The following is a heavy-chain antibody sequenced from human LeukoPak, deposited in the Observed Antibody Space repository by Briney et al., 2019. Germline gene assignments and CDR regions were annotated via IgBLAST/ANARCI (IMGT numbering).Heavy chain of an antibody. D-gene: IGHD3-16*01. CDR3: ARHFTGPGTYTPYFGMDV. J-gene: IGHJ6*02. Sequence: SETLSLTCTVSGGSIRSYYCSWIRQPPGKGLEWVGYVYYSGSTSCNPSLKSRVTISVDASRNQFSLKLSSVTAADTAVYYWARHFTGPGTYTPYFGMDVWGQGTTVTVSS. CDR2: VYYSGST. CDR1: GGSIRSYY. V-gene: IGHV4-59*08.